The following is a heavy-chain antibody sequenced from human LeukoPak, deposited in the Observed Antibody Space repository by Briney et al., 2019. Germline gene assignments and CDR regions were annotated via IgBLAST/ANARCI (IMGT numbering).Heavy chain of an antibody. CDR2: ISSSSSTI. V-gene: IGHV3-48*02. CDR3: ARGAMGIQLWDAFDI. D-gene: IGHD5-18*01. J-gene: IGHJ3*02. CDR1: GFTFSSYS. Sequence: GGSLRLSCAASGFTFSSYSMNWVRQAPGKGLEWVSSISSSSSTIYYADSVKGRFTISRDNAKNSLYLQMNSLRDEDTAVYYCARGAMGIQLWDAFDIWGQGTMVTVSS.